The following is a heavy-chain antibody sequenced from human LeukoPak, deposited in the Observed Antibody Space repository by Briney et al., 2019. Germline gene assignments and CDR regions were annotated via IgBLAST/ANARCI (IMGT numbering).Heavy chain of an antibody. Sequence: GASVKVFCKASGYTFSSYAISWVRQAPGQGLEWMGWISAYDGNTNYAQKLQGRVTMTTDTFTSTAYMELRSLRSDDTAVYYCAREVAAYFDFWGQGTLVTVPS. V-gene: IGHV1-18*04. CDR1: GYTFSSYA. CDR2: ISAYDGNT. D-gene: IGHD6-13*01. CDR3: AREVAAYFDF. J-gene: IGHJ4*02.